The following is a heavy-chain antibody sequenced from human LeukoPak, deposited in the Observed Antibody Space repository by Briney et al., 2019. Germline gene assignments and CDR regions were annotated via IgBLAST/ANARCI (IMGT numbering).Heavy chain of an antibody. J-gene: IGHJ3*02. D-gene: IGHD6-19*01. CDR1: GGSISSYY. CDR2: IYYSGST. V-gene: IGHV4-59*08. CDR3: ARLRPVAGYDAFDI. Sequence: SETLSLTCSVSGGSISSYYWSWIRQPPGKGLERIGYIYYSGSTNYNPSLTSRVTKSVDTSKNQFSLKLTSVTAADTAVYYCARLRPVAGYDAFDIWGHGTMVTVSS.